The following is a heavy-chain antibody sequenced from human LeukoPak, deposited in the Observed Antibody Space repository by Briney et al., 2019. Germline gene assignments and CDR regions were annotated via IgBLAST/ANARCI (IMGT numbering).Heavy chain of an antibody. V-gene: IGHV3-30*04. CDR1: GSTFSSYA. CDR2: ISYDGSNK. CDR3: ASPSIAAAGRNYFDY. Sequence: GGSLRLSCAASGSTFSSYAMHWVRQAPGKGLEWVAVISYDGSNKYYADSVKGRFTISRDNSKNTLYLQMNSLRAEDTAVYYCASPSIAAAGRNYFDYWGQGTLVTVSS. J-gene: IGHJ4*02. D-gene: IGHD6-13*01.